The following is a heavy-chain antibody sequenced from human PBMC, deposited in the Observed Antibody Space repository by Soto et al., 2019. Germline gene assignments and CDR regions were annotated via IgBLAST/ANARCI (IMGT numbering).Heavy chain of an antibody. CDR3: ARAPDGWSLNWFDP. CDR1: GGSISSYY. J-gene: IGHJ5*02. CDR2: IYYSGST. Sequence: SETLSLTCTVSGGSISSYYWSWIRQPPGKGLEWIGYIYYSGSTNYNPSLKSRVTISVDTSKNQFSLKLSSVAAADTAVYYCARAPDGWSLNWFDPWGQGTLVTAPQ. V-gene: IGHV4-59*08. D-gene: IGHD6-19*01.